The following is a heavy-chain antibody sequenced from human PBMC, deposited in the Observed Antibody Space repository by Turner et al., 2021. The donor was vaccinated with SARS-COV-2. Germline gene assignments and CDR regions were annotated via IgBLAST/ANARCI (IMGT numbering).Heavy chain of an antibody. CDR3: ARNRVDCGGDCYSFDY. CDR1: GFTFSSYG. CDR2: IWYDGSNK. Sequence: QVQLVESGGGVVQPGRSLRLSCAAAGFTFSSYGMHWVRQAPGKGLEWVAIIWYDGSNKYYADSVKCRFTISRDNSKNTLYLQMNSLRAEDTAVYYCARNRVDCGGDCYSFDYWGQGTLVTVSS. J-gene: IGHJ4*02. D-gene: IGHD2-21*01. V-gene: IGHV3-33*01.